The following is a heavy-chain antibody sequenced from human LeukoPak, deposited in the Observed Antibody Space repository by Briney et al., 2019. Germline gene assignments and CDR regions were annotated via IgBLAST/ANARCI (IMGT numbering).Heavy chain of an antibody. Sequence: GGSLRLSCAASGFTVSSNYLSWVRQAPGKGLDWVSVIYNEGSTYYADSVKGRFTISRDNSKNTLYLQMNSLRAEDTAVYYCAKERSGYNYFDYWGQGTLVTVSS. J-gene: IGHJ4*02. CDR3: AKERSGYNYFDY. V-gene: IGHV3-53*01. CDR2: IYNEGST. CDR1: GFTVSSNY. D-gene: IGHD3-3*01.